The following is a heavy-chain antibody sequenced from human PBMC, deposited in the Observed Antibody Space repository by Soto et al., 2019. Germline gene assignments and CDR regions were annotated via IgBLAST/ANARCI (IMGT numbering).Heavy chain of an antibody. D-gene: IGHD3-3*01. CDR2: ISSSSSTI. V-gene: IGHV3-48*02. CDR1: GFTFSSYS. Sequence: PGGSLRLSCAASGFTFSSYSMNWVRQAPGKGLEWVSYISSSSSTIYYADSVKGRFTISRDNAKNSLYLQMNSLRDEDTAVYYCARDRRITIFGVATVDAFDIWGQGTMVTV. CDR3: ARDRRITIFGVATVDAFDI. J-gene: IGHJ3*02.